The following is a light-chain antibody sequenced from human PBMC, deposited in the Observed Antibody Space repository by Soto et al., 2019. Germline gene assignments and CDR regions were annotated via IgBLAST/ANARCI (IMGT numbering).Light chain of an antibody. V-gene: IGKV2-30*02. CDR3: MQGTHWPIT. CDR2: KVS. Sequence: VVMTQSPLALAVTLGQPASISCRSNQSLVHSDGIAYFSWFQQRPGRSPRRLICKVSNRDSGVQAIFSGSGSGTDFALKISRVEAEDVGVYYCMQGTHWPITFGQGTRLANK. CDR1: QSLVHSDGIAY. J-gene: IGKJ5*01.